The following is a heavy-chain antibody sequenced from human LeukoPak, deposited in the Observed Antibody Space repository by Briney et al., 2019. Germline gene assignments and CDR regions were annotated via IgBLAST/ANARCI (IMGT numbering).Heavy chain of an antibody. D-gene: IGHD5-18*01. CDR1: GFTFSSYA. V-gene: IGHV3-23*01. CDR2: ISGSGGTT. CDR3: AKAIQSNYFDY. Sequence: GGSLGLSCAASGFTFSSYAMNWVRQAPGKGLEWVSAISGSGGTTYYPDSVKGRFTISRDNSKNTLYLQMNSLRAEDTAVYYCAKAIQSNYFDYWGQRTLVTVSS. J-gene: IGHJ4*02.